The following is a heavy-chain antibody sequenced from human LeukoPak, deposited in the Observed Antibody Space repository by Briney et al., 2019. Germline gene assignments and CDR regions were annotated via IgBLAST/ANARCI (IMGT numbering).Heavy chain of an antibody. CDR1: GFTFSSYW. V-gene: IGHV3-7*01. Sequence: GGSLRLSCAASGFTFSSYWMSWVRQAPGKGLEWVANIKQDGSEKYYVDSVKGRFTISRDNAKNSLYLQMNSLRAEDTAVYYCARVYRNWIPLYFDYWGQGTLVTVS. D-gene: IGHD5-18*01. CDR3: ARVYRNWIPLYFDY. CDR2: IKQDGSEK. J-gene: IGHJ4*02.